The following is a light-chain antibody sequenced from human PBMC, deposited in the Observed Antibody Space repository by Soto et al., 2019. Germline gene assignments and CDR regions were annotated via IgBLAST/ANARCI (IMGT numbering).Light chain of an antibody. CDR3: MQALQTPRT. CDR2: LGS. J-gene: IGKJ2*01. Sequence: DIVMTQSPLSLPVTPGEPASISCRSSQSLLHSNGYNYLDWYLQKPGQSPQLLIYLGSNRASGVPDRFSGCGSGTDFTLKISRVEAEDVWVYYCMQALQTPRTFGQGTKLEIK. CDR1: QSLLHSNGYNY. V-gene: IGKV2-28*01.